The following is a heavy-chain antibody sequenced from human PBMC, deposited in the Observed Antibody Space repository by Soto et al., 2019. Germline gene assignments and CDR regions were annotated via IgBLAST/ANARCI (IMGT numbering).Heavy chain of an antibody. Sequence: GGSLRLSCAASGFTFSSYSMNWVRQAPGKGLEWVSSTSSSSSYIYYADSVKGRFTISRDNAKNSLYLQMNSLRAEDTAVYYCARSKYYYDSSGYYFFDYWGQGTLVTVSS. J-gene: IGHJ4*02. CDR3: ARSKYYYDSSGYYFFDY. D-gene: IGHD3-22*01. CDR2: TSSSSSYI. CDR1: GFTFSSYS. V-gene: IGHV3-21*01.